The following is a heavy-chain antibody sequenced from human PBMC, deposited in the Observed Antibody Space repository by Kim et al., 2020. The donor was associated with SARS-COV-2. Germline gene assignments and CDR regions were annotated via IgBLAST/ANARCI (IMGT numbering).Heavy chain of an antibody. CDR3: VRAVRGYYFDY. CDR1: GFTVSSNY. J-gene: IGHJ4*02. CDR2: IYSGGTT. D-gene: IGHD6-6*01. Sequence: GGSLRLSCAASGFTVSSNYMSWVRQAPGKGLEWVSVIYSGGTTHYADSVKGRFTISRDNPENMVYLQMNSLRAEDTAVYYCVRAVRGYYFDYWGQGTLVT. V-gene: IGHV3-66*01.